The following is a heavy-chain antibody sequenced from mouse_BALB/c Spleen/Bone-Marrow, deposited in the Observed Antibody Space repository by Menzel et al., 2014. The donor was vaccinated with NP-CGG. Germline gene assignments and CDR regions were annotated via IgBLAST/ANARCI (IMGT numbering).Heavy chain of an antibody. CDR3: TSLYYYGSRYFDY. J-gene: IGHJ2*01. D-gene: IGHD1-1*01. Sequence: SCXASXXTFSNYWMNWVRQSPEKGLEWVAEIRLKSNNFATHYAESVKGRFTISRDDSKSSVYLEMNNLRAEDTGIYYCTSLYYYGSRYFDYWGQGTTLTVSS. V-gene: IGHV6-6*02. CDR1: XXTFSNYW. CDR2: IRLKSNNFAT.